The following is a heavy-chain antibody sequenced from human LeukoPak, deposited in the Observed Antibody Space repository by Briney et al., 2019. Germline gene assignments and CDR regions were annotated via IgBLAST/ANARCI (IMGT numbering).Heavy chain of an antibody. CDR2: ISSSSSYI. V-gene: IGHV3-21*01. CDR3: ARESDCSGGSCYSLYYYYYYGMDV. D-gene: IGHD2-15*01. Sequence: PGGSLRLSCAASGFTFSSYSMNWVRQAPGKGLEWVSSISSSSSYIYYADSVKGRFTISRDNAKNSLYLQMNSLRAEDTAVYYCARESDCSGGSCYSLYYYYYYGMDVWGHGTTVTVSS. CDR1: GFTFSSYS. J-gene: IGHJ6*02.